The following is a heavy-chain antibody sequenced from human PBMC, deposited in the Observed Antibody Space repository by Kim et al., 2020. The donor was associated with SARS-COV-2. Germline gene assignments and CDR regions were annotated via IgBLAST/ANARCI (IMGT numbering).Heavy chain of an antibody. CDR3: ASLADYYGSGSHPPPFDY. V-gene: IGHV4-39*07. J-gene: IGHJ4*02. D-gene: IGHD3-10*01. CDR1: GGSISSSSYY. Sequence: SETLSLTCTVSGGSISSSSYYWGWIRQPPGKGLEWIGSIYYSGSTYYNPSLKSRVTISVDTSKNQFSLKLSSVTAADTAVYYCASLADYYGSGSHPPPFDYWGQGTLVTVSS. CDR2: IYYSGST.